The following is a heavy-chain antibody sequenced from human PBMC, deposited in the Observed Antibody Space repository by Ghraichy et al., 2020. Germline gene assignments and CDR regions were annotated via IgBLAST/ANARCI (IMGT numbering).Heavy chain of an antibody. J-gene: IGHJ3*02. CDR2: VSYDGNKK. D-gene: IGHD3-22*01. CDR1: GFTFSSHG. CDR3: AKRTPDSSGYYYGAFHI. V-gene: IGHV3-30*18. Sequence: LSLTCATSGFTFSSHGMHWVRQAPGKGLEWVTFVSYDGNKKFYAESVNGRFTISRDNSQNTLYLQMNSLRVEDTAVYYCAKRTPDSSGYYYGAFHIWGQGTMVTVSS.